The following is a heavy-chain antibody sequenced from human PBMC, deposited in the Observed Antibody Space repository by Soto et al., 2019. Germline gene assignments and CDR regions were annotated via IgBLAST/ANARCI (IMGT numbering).Heavy chain of an antibody. CDR3: ARDLRCCALDV. Sequence: WTWMRLSPGKGLEWIGDIFYSGSTNLNPSLRSRLSISIDTSKNKFSLMLNSVTAADTAVYYCARDLRCCALDVWGQGTTVTVSS. V-gene: IGHV4-59*01. J-gene: IGHJ6*02. CDR2: IFYSGST. D-gene: IGHD2-15*01.